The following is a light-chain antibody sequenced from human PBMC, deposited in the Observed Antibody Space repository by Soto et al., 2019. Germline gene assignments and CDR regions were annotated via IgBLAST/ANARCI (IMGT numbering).Light chain of an antibody. CDR1: SSDVGGYNY. V-gene: IGLV2-14*03. Sequence: QSALTQPASVSGSPGQSITISCTGTSSDVGGYNYVSWYQHHPGKAPKLMIFDVSNRPSGVSNRFSGSKSGNTASLTISGLQPEDEADYYCSSYTTSNTRQIVFGTGTQLT. CDR2: DVS. CDR3: SSYTTSNTRQIV. J-gene: IGLJ1*01.